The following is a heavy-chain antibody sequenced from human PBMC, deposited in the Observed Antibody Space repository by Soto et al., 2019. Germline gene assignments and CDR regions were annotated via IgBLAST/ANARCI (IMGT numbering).Heavy chain of an antibody. CDR1: GFTFSSYW. CDR3: ARGGGEGYYYYYYMDV. D-gene: IGHD3-16*01. V-gene: IGHV3-7*01. CDR2: IKQDGSEK. J-gene: IGHJ6*03. Sequence: GGSLRLSCAASGFTFSSYWMSWVRQAPGKGLEWVANIKQDGSEKYYVDSVKGRFTISRDNAKNSLYLQMNSLRAEDTAVYYCARGGGEGYYYYYYMDVWGKGTTVTVSS.